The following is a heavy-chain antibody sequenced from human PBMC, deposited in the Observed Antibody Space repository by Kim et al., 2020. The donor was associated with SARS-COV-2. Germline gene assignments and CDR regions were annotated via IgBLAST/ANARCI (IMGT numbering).Heavy chain of an antibody. D-gene: IGHD5-18*01. CDR2: ISSRSTFI. J-gene: IGHJ4*02. Sequence: GGSLRLSCVASGFPFSDYNINWVRQAPGKGLEWVSSISSRSTFIYYADSVQGRFTISRDNAKKSLYLQMDSLRAEDTAVYYCARGGEYSSLRSFDFWGQGTLVTVSS. CDR1: GFPFSDYN. V-gene: IGHV3-21*01. CDR3: ARGGEYSSLRSFDF.